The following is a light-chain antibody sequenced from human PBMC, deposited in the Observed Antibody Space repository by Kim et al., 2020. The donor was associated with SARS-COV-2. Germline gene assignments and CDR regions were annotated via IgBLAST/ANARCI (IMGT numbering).Light chain of an antibody. CDR3: QQSYSTPPT. CDR1: QSISSY. J-gene: IGKJ2*01. Sequence: DIQMTQSPSSLSASVGDRVTITRRASQSISSYLNWYQQKPGKAPKLLIYAASSLQSGVPSRFSGSGSGTDFTLTISSLQPEDFATYYCQQSYSTPPTFGQGTKLEI. V-gene: IGKV1-39*01. CDR2: AAS.